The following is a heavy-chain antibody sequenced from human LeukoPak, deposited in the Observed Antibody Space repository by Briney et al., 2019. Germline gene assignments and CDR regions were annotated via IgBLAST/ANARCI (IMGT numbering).Heavy chain of an antibody. CDR2: IYYSGST. CDR1: GGSISSYY. J-gene: IGHJ5*02. CDR3: ARETHGVSWFDP. V-gene: IGHV4-59*01. Sequence: KSSETLSLTCTVSGGSISSYYWSWIRQPPGKGLEWIGYIYYSGSTNYNPSLKSRVTISVDTSKNQFSLKLSSVTAADTAVYYCARETHGVSWFDPWGQGTLVTVSS.